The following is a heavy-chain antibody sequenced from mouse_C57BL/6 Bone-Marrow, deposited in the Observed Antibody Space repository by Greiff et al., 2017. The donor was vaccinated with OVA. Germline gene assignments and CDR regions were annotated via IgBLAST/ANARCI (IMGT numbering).Heavy chain of an antibody. D-gene: IGHD1-1*01. CDR3: ARYSITTVVATEAMDY. CDR1: GFTFTDYY. J-gene: IGHJ4*01. CDR2: IRNKANGYTT. Sequence: EVKLVESGGGLVQPGGSLSLSCAASGFTFTDYYMSWVRQPPGKALEWLGFIRNKANGYTTEYSASVKGRFTISRDNSQSILYLQMNALGAEDSATYYCARYSITTVVATEAMDYWGQGTSVTVSS. V-gene: IGHV7-3*01.